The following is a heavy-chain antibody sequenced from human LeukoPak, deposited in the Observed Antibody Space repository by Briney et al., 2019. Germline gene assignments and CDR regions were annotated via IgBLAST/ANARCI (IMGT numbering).Heavy chain of an antibody. CDR3: ATRYCSGTSCCFSY. J-gene: IGHJ4*02. V-gene: IGHV3-7*01. Sequence: GGSLRLSCAASGFTFGSYWMNWVRQAPGKGLEWVANINQDGSDKYYADSVKGRFTISRDNAKNSLYLQMNSLRAEDTAVYYCATRYCSGTSCCFSYWGQGTLVTVSS. CDR2: INQDGSDK. D-gene: IGHD2-2*01. CDR1: GFTFGSYW.